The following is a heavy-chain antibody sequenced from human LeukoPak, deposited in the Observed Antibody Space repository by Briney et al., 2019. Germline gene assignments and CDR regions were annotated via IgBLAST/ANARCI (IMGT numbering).Heavy chain of an antibody. Sequence: GGSLRLSCAASGFTFSSYWMHWVRQAPGKGLVWVSRINSDGSSTSYADSVKGRFTISRDNAKNTLYLQMNSLRAEDTAVHYCASSPYSSPCFDPWGQGTLVTVSS. CDR1: GFTFSSYW. CDR2: INSDGSST. V-gene: IGHV3-74*01. CDR3: ASSPYSSPCFDP. D-gene: IGHD6-6*01. J-gene: IGHJ5*02.